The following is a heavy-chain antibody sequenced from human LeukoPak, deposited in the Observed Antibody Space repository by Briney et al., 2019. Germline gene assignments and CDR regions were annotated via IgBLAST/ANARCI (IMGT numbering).Heavy chain of an antibody. CDR1: GYTFTGYY. V-gene: IGHV1-2*02. CDR3: ARDPRNTYYDFWSGSDAFDI. CDR2: INPSSGGT. Sequence: ASVKVSCKASGYTFTGYYMHWVRQAPGQGLEWMGWINPSSGGTNYAQKFQGRVTMTRDTSISTAYMELSRLRSDDTAVYYCARDPRNTYYDFWSGSDAFDIWGQGTMVTVSS. D-gene: IGHD3-3*01. J-gene: IGHJ3*02.